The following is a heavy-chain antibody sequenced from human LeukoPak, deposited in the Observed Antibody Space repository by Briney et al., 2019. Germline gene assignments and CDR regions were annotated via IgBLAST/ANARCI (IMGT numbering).Heavy chain of an antibody. V-gene: IGHV4-59*08. Sequence: PSETLSLTCNVSGYSMRSYYWSWLRQPPGKGLEWIAYFSHSGNTNYNPSLKSRVIISVDTSNHQFSLTLRSVTAADTAVYYCARHLDYDSGGYFYPYFDDWGQGTLVTVSS. CDR2: FSHSGNT. J-gene: IGHJ4*02. CDR3: ARHLDYDSGGYFYPYFDD. CDR1: GYSMRSYY. D-gene: IGHD3-22*01.